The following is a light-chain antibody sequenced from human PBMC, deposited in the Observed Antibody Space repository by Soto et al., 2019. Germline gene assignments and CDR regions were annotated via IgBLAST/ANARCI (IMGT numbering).Light chain of an antibody. CDR2: STS. V-gene: IGLV7-43*01. CDR3: LLYYVAAPV. J-gene: IGLJ3*02. CDR1: TGAVTSGYY. Sequence: QAVVTQEPSLTVSPGGTVTLTCASSTGAVTSGYYPNWFQQKPGQAPRALIYSTSNKQSWTPARFSGSLLGGKAALTLSGVQPEDEAEYYCLLYYVAAPVFGGGTKLTVL.